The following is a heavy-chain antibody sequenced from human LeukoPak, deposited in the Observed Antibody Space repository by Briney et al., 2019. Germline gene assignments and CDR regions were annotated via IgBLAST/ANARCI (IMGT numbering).Heavy chain of an antibody. CDR3: ARESGSVTSEVDFDY. CDR1: GFTFSSYW. V-gene: IGHV3-7*01. D-gene: IGHD4-17*01. CDR2: IRQDGSQK. J-gene: IGHJ4*02. Sequence: GGSLRLSCAASGFTFSSYWMSWVRQAPGKGLEWVATIRQDGSQKYYVDSVKSRFTISRDNAKNSLYLQMNSLRAEDTAVYYCARESGSVTSEVDFDYWGQGTLVTVSS.